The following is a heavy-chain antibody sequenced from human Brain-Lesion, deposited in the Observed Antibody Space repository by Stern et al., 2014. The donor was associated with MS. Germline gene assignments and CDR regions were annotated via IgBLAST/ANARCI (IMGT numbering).Heavy chain of an antibody. CDR2: INPNTGGT. J-gene: IGHJ6*02. Sequence: QVQLVESGAEVKKPGASVKVSCKTSGYIFTGYYIHWVRQAPGKGLEWMAWINPNTGGTKHAQKIQGRVTMSRDTSISTAYVELSSLTSDDTAVYYCARDQRGITIFGVVTDYYYLGMDVWGQGTTVTVSS. V-gene: IGHV1-2*02. D-gene: IGHD3-3*01. CDR1: GYIFTGYY. CDR3: ARDQRGITIFGVVTDYYYLGMDV.